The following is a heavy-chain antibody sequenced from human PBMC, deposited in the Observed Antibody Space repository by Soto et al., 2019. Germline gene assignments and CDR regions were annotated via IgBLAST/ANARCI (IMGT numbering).Heavy chain of an antibody. J-gene: IGHJ3*02. CDR2: ISSSSSYI. Sequence: GGSLRLSCAASGFTFSSYSMNWVRQAPGKGLEWVSSISSSSSYIYYADSVKGRFTISRDNAKNSLYLQMNSLRAEDTAVYYCARWGADKGGRAFDIWGQGTMVTVSS. CDR3: ARWGADKGGRAFDI. V-gene: IGHV3-21*01. D-gene: IGHD1-26*01. CDR1: GFTFSSYS.